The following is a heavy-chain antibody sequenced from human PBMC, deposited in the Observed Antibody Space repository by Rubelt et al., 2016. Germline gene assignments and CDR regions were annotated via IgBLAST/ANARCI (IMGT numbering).Heavy chain of an antibody. D-gene: IGHD6-6*01. CDR1: GGSISSYY. J-gene: IGHJ4*02. CDR2: IYYSGRT. Sequence: QVQLQESGPGLVKPSETLSLTCTVSGGSISSYYWSWIRQPPGKGLEWIGYIYYSGRTNYNPSLKCRATISVATSKNQFTLKLDCVTAADTAVYYCARGVRIAARPNYFDYWGQGTLVTVSS. CDR3: ARGVRIAARPNYFDY. V-gene: IGHV4-59*01.